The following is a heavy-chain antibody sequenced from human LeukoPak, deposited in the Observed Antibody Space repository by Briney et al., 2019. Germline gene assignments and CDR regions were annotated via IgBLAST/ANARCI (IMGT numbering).Heavy chain of an antibody. Sequence: ASVKVSCKASGYTFTSYGISWVRRAPGPGLEWMGWISAYNGNTNYAQKLQGRVTMTTDTSTSTAYMELRSLRSDDTAVYYCARDHARFGELLEYYYYYYGMDVWGQGTTVTVSS. CDR1: GYTFTSYG. V-gene: IGHV1-18*01. D-gene: IGHD3-10*01. CDR3: ARDHARFGELLEYYYYYYGMDV. CDR2: ISAYNGNT. J-gene: IGHJ6*02.